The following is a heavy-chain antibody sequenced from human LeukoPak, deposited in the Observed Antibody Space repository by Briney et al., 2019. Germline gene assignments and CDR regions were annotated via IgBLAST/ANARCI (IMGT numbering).Heavy chain of an antibody. J-gene: IGHJ4*02. CDR3: ARGGFGAFDY. V-gene: IGHV4-38-2*01. D-gene: IGHD3-10*01. CDR1: GYSIRSGYY. Sequence: SETLSFTCAVSGYSIRSGYYWGWIRQPPGKGLEWIGSIYHSGSTYYNSSLKNRVTISVDTSKNQFSLKLSSVTAADTAVYYCARGGFGAFDYWGQGTLVTVSS. CDR2: IYHSGST.